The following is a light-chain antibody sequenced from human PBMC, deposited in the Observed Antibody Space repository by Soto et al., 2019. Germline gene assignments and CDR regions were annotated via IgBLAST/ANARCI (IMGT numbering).Light chain of an antibody. CDR3: LQHNNYPRT. V-gene: IGKV1-17*01. J-gene: IGKJ1*01. Sequence: DIQMTQSPSSLSASVGDRVTITCRASQGIGNDLGWYRQKPGRAPNRLIYAAFTLQSGDPSRFSGTGSGTEFTLTISSLQPEDFATYYCLQHNNYPRTFGQGTKVEIK. CDR2: AAF. CDR1: QGIGND.